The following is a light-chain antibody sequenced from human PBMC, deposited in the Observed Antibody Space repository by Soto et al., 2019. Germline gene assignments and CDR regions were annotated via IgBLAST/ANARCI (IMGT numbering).Light chain of an antibody. CDR1: QSISSY. CDR2: AAS. Sequence: DFQITRSPSSLSASVGDRFTITCRASQSISSYLNWYQQKAEKAPKLLIYAASSLQSGVPSRFSGSGSGTDCTLTISSLQPEDFATYYCQQSYSTLWTFGQGTKVDIK. V-gene: IGKV1-39*01. CDR3: QQSYSTLWT. J-gene: IGKJ1*01.